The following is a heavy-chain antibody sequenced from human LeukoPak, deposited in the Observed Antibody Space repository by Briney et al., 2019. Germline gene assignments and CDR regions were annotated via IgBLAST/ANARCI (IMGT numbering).Heavy chain of an antibody. J-gene: IGHJ4*02. CDR2: ISSNGGST. D-gene: IGHD6-19*01. Sequence: SGGSLRLSCSASGFTFSNYAMHWVRQAPGKGLEYVSAISSNGGSTYYADSVKGRFTISRHNSKNTLYLQMNSLRAEDTAVYYCARASVAPLHFGYWGQGTLVTVSS. V-gene: IGHV3-64*04. CDR1: GFTFSNYA. CDR3: ARASVAPLHFGY.